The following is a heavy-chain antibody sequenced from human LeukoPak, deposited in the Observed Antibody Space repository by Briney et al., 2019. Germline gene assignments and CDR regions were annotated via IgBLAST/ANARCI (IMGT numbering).Heavy chain of an antibody. Sequence: GGSLRLSCAASGFTFSSYEMNWVRQAPGKGLEWVSYINSSGSTIYYADSVKGRFTISRDNAKNSLYLQMNSLRAEDTAVYYCARAPLGIYDYVWGTANWGQGTLVTVTS. J-gene: IGHJ4*02. CDR2: INSSGSTI. V-gene: IGHV3-48*03. CDR1: GFTFSSYE. CDR3: ARAPLGIYDYVWGTAN. D-gene: IGHD3-16*01.